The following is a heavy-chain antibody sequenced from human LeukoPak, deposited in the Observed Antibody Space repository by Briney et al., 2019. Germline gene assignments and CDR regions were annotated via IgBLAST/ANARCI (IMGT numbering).Heavy chain of an antibody. Sequence: GASVKVSCKVSGGAFNTYTIGWVRQAPGQGLEWMGIINPSGGGTTYAQKFQGRVSMTRDTSTSTFYMDLSSLRSEDTAVYYCARHPSNYYDSSGYFGCFDPWGQGTLVTVSS. V-gene: IGHV1-46*02. CDR1: GGAFNTYT. CDR2: INPSGGGT. D-gene: IGHD3-22*01. J-gene: IGHJ5*02. CDR3: ARHPSNYYDSSGYFGCFDP.